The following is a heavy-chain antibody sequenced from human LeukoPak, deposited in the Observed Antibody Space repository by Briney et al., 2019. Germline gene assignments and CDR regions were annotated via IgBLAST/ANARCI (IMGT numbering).Heavy chain of an antibody. J-gene: IGHJ4*02. CDR3: ARDLYDSSGYQPFYFDY. V-gene: IGHV1-46*01. D-gene: IGHD3-22*01. CDR2: INPSGGST. CDR1: GYTFTSCY. Sequence: ASVKVSCKASGYTFTSCYMHWVRQAPGQGLEWMGIINPSGGSTSYAQKFQGRVTMTRDMSTSTVYMELSSLRSEDTAVYYCARDLYDSSGYQPFYFDYWGQGTLVTVSS.